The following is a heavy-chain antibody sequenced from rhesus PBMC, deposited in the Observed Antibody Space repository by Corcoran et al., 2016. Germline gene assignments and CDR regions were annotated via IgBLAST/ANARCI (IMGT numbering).Heavy chain of an antibody. CDR2: MYGSGGSN. CDR3: ARLDTVATTTGYFDY. J-gene: IGHJ4*01. CDR1: GGSISGYY. D-gene: IGHD4-29*01. V-gene: IGHV4-160*01. Sequence: QVQLQESGPGLVKPSETLSLTCAVSGGSISGYYWSCLPPPPGPGREGIGRMYGSGGSNDYNPSLKSRVTISTDTSKNQFSLKLSSGTAADTAVYYCARLDTVATTTGYFDYWGQGVLVTVSS.